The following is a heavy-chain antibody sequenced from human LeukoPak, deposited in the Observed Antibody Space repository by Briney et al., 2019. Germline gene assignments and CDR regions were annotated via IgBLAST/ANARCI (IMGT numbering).Heavy chain of an antibody. CDR2: ISGSASNT. D-gene: IGHD6-19*01. J-gene: IGHJ4*02. V-gene: IGHV3-23*01. CDR1: GFTFSSYA. Sequence: GGSLRLSCAASGFTFSSYAMSWVRQAPGKGLEWVSAISGSASNTYYADSVKGRFTISRDNSKNTLFLQVNSLRVEDTAVYYCAHIALWLLPHDYWGQGTLVTVSS. CDR3: AHIALWLLPHDY.